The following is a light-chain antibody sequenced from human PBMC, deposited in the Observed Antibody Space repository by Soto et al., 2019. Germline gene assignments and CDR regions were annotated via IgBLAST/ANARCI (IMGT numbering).Light chain of an antibody. V-gene: IGLV1-40*01. CDR1: SSNIGAPYD. J-gene: IGLJ1*01. CDR2: GST. CDR3: QSYGSSLSGYV. Sequence: QSVLTQPPSLSGAPGQRVTISCTGSSSNIGAPYDVHWYQHLPGTAPKLLIYGSTNRPSGVPGRFSGSKSGTSASLAITGLQAEDEADYYCQSYGSSLSGYVFGAGTKVTVL.